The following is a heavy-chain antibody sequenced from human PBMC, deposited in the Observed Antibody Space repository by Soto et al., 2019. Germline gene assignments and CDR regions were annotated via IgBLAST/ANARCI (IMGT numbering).Heavy chain of an antibody. J-gene: IGHJ5*02. Sequence: QGQLVQSGAEVKKPGASVKVSCKASGYTFTGYFIHWVRDVPGQGLAYLGWINPNTGGTYYAQKFQCRVIMTRNTSISTVFRYLKRLPSADTSVYYCASVASGAARAWFAPWGQGTLFTVSS. CDR1: GYTFTGYF. V-gene: IGHV1-2*02. D-gene: IGHD1-26*01. CDR2: INPNTGGT. CDR3: ASVASGAARAWFAP.